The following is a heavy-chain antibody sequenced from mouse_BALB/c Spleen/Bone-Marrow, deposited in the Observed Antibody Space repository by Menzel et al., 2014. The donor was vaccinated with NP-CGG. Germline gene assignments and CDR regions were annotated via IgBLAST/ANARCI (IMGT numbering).Heavy chain of an antibody. J-gene: IGHJ2*01. Sequence: EVKLVESGGGLVQPGGSLKLPCAASGFTFSSYGMSWVRQTPDKRLELVATINSNGDSTYYPDSVKGRFTISRDNAKNTLYLQMSSLKSEDTAMYYCARGLGFFDYWGQGTTLTVSS. CDR3: ARGLGFFDY. CDR2: INSNGDST. CDR1: GFTFSSYG. D-gene: IGHD4-1*01. V-gene: IGHV5-6-3*01.